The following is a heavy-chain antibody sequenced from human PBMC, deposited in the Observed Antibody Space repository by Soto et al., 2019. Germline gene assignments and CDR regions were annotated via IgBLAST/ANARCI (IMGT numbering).Heavy chain of an antibody. V-gene: IGHV1-69*13. CDR1: GGTFSSYI. CDR2: IIPIFGTA. D-gene: IGHD2-8*01. Sequence: SVKVSCKASGGTFSSYIISWVRQAPGQGLEWMGGIIPIFGTADYAQKFQGRVTITADESTKTAYMELSSLTSEDTAVYYCARAYDSNKYWFDPWGQGTLVTVSS. J-gene: IGHJ5*02. CDR3: ARAYDSNKYWFDP.